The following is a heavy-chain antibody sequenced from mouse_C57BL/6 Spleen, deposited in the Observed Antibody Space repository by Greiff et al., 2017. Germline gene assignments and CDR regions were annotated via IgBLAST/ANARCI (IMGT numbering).Heavy chain of an antibody. CDR1: GFNIKDDY. J-gene: IGHJ2*01. Sequence: VQLQQSGAELVRPGASVKLSCTASGFNIKDDYMHWVKQRPEQGLEWIGWIDPENGDTEYASKFQGKATITADTSSTTAYLQLSSLTSEDTAVYYCTLYGSLDYWGQGTTLTVSS. CDR3: TLYGSLDY. D-gene: IGHD1-1*01. CDR2: IDPENGDT. V-gene: IGHV14-4*01.